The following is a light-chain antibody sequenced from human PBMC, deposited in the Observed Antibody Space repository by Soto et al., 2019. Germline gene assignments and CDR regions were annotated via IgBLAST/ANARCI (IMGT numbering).Light chain of an antibody. CDR3: QQYLTTPRT. CDR1: QSVLYSPNNKNY. V-gene: IGKV4-1*01. CDR2: WAS. J-gene: IGKJ1*01. Sequence: DIVMTQSPDSLAVSLGEGATINCKSSQSVLYSPNNKNYLAGYQQKPGQPPKVVIRWASTRESGVPDRSSGSGSGTDFTLTISSLQAEDVAVYYCQQYLTTPRTFGQGTKVEIK.